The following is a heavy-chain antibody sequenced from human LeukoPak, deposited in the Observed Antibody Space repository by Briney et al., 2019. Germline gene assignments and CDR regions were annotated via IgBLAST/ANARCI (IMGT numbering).Heavy chain of an antibody. D-gene: IGHD6-13*01. CDR3: ATHSPRLYSSSPAWFDP. Sequence: SETLSLTCAVYGGSFSGYYWSWIRQPPGKGLEWIGEINHSGSTNYNPSLKSRVTISVDTSKNQFSLTLSSVTAADTAVYYCATHSPRLYSSSPAWFDPWGQGTLVTVSS. V-gene: IGHV4-34*01. CDR2: INHSGST. J-gene: IGHJ5*02. CDR1: GGSFSGYY.